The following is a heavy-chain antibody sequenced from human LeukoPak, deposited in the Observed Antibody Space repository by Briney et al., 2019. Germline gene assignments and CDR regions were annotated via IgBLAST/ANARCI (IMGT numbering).Heavy chain of an antibody. Sequence: GGSLRLSCAASGFTFSIYSMNWVRQAPGKGLEWVSYISSSSSTIYYADSVKGRFTISRDNAKNSLSLQMNSLRAEDTAVYYCARVLHKRNYDSSGYYGYWGQGTLVTVSS. CDR1: GFTFSIYS. D-gene: IGHD3-22*01. CDR2: ISSSSSTI. V-gene: IGHV3-48*01. J-gene: IGHJ4*02. CDR3: ARVLHKRNYDSSGYYGY.